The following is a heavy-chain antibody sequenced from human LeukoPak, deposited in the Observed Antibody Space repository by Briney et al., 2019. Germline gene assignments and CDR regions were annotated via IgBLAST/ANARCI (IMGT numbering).Heavy chain of an antibody. D-gene: IGHD1-26*01. V-gene: IGHV3-7*01. J-gene: IGHJ4*02. Sequence: PAGGSLRLSCAASGFTFSSYWMSWVRQAPGKGLEWVANMNQDGSEKYYVDSVKGRFTISRDNAKNSLYLQMNNLRAEDTAVYYCARGGELLRPADYWGQGALVTVSS. CDR2: MNQDGSEK. CDR3: ARGGELLRPADY. CDR1: GFTFSSYW.